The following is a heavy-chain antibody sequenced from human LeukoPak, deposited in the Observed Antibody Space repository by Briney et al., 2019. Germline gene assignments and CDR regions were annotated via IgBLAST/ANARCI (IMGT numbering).Heavy chain of an antibody. V-gene: IGHV3-23*01. CDR2: ISGSGGST. CDR3: AKGSCSGGSCYSLSLIY. J-gene: IGHJ4*02. D-gene: IGHD2-15*01. CDR1: GFTFSSYA. Sequence: PGGSLRLSXAASGFTFSSYAMSWVRQAPGKGLEWVSAISGSGGSTYYADSVKGRFTISRDNSKNTLYLQMNSLRAEDTAVYYCAKGSCSGGSCYSLSLIYWGQGTLVTVSS.